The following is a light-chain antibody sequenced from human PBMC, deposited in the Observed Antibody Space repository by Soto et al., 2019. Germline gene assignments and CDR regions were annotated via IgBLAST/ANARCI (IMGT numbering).Light chain of an antibody. Sequence: QSALTQPASVSGSPGQSITISCTGTSSDVGTYNYVSWYQQHPGKAPKLIIYDVSTRPSGLSNRFSGSKSGNTASLTISGLQAEDEADYFCSSYTSTSTPWVFGGGTKLTVL. V-gene: IGLV2-14*01. CDR2: DVS. CDR1: SSDVGTYNY. CDR3: SSYTSTSTPWV. J-gene: IGLJ3*02.